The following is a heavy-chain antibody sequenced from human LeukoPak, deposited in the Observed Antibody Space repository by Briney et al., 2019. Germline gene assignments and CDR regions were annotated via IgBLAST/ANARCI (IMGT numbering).Heavy chain of an antibody. CDR1: GGSISSYY. D-gene: IGHD1-26*01. V-gene: IGHV4-59*01. CDR3: ARLGSGTNNWFDP. CDR2: IYYSGST. J-gene: IGHJ5*02. Sequence: SETLSLTCTVSGGSISSYYWSWIRQPPGKGLEWIGYIYYSGSTDYNPSLKSRVTISVDTSKNQFSLKLSSVTAADTAVYYCARLGSGTNNWFDPWGQGTLVTVS.